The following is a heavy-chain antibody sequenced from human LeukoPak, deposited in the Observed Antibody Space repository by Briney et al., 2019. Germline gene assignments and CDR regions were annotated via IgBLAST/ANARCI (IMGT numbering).Heavy chain of an antibody. D-gene: IGHD3-16*01. V-gene: IGHV4-31*03. Sequence: SETLSLTCTVSGGSISSGDYYWTWIRQHPGKDLEWIGYIYNSGTTYYNPSLESRVTISGDTSKNQFSLKLSSVTAADTAVYYCARTAGWSYGFDYWGQGTLVTVSS. CDR1: GGSISSGDYY. CDR2: IYNSGTT. J-gene: IGHJ4*02. CDR3: ARTAGWSYGFDY.